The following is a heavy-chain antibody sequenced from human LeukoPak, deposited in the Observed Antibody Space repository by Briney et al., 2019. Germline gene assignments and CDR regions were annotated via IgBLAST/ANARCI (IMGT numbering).Heavy chain of an antibody. J-gene: IGHJ4*02. V-gene: IGHV4-34*01. D-gene: IGHD6-6*01. Sequence: SETLSLTCAVYGGSFSGYYWSWIRQPPGKGLEWIGEINHSGSTNYNPSLKSRVTISVDTSKNQFSLKLSSVTAADTAVYYCARRSSSAIDYWGQGTLVTVSP. CDR2: INHSGST. CDR1: GGSFSGYY. CDR3: ARRSSSAIDY.